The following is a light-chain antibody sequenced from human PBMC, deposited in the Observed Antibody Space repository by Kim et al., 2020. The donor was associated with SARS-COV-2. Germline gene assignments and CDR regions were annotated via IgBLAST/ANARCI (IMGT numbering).Light chain of an antibody. CDR1: SGHSNYI. J-gene: IGLJ3*02. CDR3: ETWDRNSQV. V-gene: IGLV4-60*02. CDR2: LESSGDY. Sequence: AVNHTGTLSSGHSNYIIAWHLQQPGKAPGQLMKLESSGDYKKGSGGPDRLSGSSCGADRFLTIANLQFEDEADYYCETWDRNSQVFGGGTQLTVL.